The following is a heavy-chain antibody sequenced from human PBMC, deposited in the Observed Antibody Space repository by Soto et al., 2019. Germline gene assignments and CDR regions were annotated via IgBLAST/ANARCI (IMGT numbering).Heavy chain of an antibody. J-gene: IGHJ4*02. Sequence: GASVKVSCKASGYTFTSYAMHWVRQAPGQRLEWMGWINAGNGNTKYSQKLQGRVTMTTDTSTSTAYMELRSLRSDDTAVYYCARTGYSSSWFRLFDYWGQGTLVTVSS. D-gene: IGHD6-13*01. CDR1: GYTFTSYA. V-gene: IGHV1-3*01. CDR3: ARTGYSSSWFRLFDY. CDR2: INAGNGNT.